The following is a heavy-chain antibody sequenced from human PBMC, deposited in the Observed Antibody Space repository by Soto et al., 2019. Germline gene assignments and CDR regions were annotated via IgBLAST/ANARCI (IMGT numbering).Heavy chain of an antibody. CDR2: IYSGGST. CDR3: ATQIVVVVAATPGADY. Sequence: GGSLRLSCAASGFTVSSNYMSWVRQAPGKGLEWVSVIYSGGSTYYADSVKGRFTISRDNSKNTLYLQMNSLRAEDTAVYYCATQIVVVVAATPGADYWGQGTLVTVSS. CDR1: GFTVSSNY. D-gene: IGHD2-15*01. J-gene: IGHJ4*02. V-gene: IGHV3-66*01.